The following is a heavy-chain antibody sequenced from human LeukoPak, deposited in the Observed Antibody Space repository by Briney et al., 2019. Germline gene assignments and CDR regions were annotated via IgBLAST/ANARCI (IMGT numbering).Heavy chain of an antibody. Sequence: ASVKVSCKASGYTFTAYYIHWVRQAPGQGLEWMGWIHPNIGGTKYAQNFQGRVTMTRDTSISTAYMELRSLTSDDTAVYYCAASRFDPKAFDLWGQGTMASVPS. D-gene: IGHD3-16*01. V-gene: IGHV1-2*02. J-gene: IGHJ3*01. CDR3: AASRFDPKAFDL. CDR1: GYTFTAYY. CDR2: IHPNIGGT.